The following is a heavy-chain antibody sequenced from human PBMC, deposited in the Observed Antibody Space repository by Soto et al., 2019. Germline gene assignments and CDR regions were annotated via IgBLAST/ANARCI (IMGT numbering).Heavy chain of an antibody. CDR3: ASESYGGEFDY. V-gene: IGHV1-3*05. CDR2: INAGNGNT. CDR1: GYTFTSYA. Sequence: QVQLVQSGAEEKKPGASVKVSCKASGYTFTSYAMHWVRQAPGQRLEWMGWINAGNGNTKYSQKFQGRVTITRDTAASTAYRELSSLTSEDTAVYYCASESYGGEFDYWGQGTLVTVSS. J-gene: IGHJ4*02. D-gene: IGHD4-17*01.